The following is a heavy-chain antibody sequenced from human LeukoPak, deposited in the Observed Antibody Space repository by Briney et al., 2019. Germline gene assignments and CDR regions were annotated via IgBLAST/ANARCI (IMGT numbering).Heavy chain of an antibody. CDR2: IYYSGST. CDR1: GGSISSSSYY. D-gene: IGHD3-3*01. Sequence: SETLSLTCTVSGGSISSSSYYWGWIRQPPGKGLEWIGSIYYSGSTYYNPSLKSRVTISVDTSKNQFSPKLSSVTAADTAVYYCARSGFLEWPNFDYWGQGTLVTVSS. J-gene: IGHJ4*02. V-gene: IGHV4-39*07. CDR3: ARSGFLEWPNFDY.